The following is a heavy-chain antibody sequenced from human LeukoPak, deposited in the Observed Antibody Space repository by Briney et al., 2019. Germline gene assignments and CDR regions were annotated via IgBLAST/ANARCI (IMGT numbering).Heavy chain of an antibody. Sequence: ASVKVSCKASGYTFTSYAMNWVRQAPGQGLEWIGWINTSTGDPTFAQGFAGRFVFSLDTSVSTAYLQISSLKAEDTAVYYCARAFHYSHSPYSPGYNYIDPWGQGTLVTVSS. CDR3: ARAFHYSHSPYSPGYNYIDP. D-gene: IGHD1-1*01. J-gene: IGHJ5*02. CDR2: INTSTGDP. CDR1: GYTFTSYA. V-gene: IGHV7-4-1*02.